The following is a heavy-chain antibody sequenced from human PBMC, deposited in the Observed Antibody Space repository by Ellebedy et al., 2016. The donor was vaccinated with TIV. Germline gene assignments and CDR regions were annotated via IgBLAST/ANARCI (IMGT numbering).Heavy chain of an antibody. CDR1: GLTITNAY. CDR2: ILPKAEGGTG. J-gene: IGHJ3*01. D-gene: IGHD3-16*01. V-gene: IGHV3-15*01. Sequence: GESLKISCQASGLTITNAYMYWVRQAPGKGLEWIGRILPKAEGGTGDFAAPVRDRFTISRDESTNTMFLEMNSLRIDDTAMYYCTAHWGFDLWGPGTMVTVSS. CDR3: TAHWGFDL.